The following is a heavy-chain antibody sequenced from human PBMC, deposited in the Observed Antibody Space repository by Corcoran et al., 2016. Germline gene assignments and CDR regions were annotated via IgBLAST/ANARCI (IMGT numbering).Heavy chain of an antibody. CDR1: GYTFTGYY. CDR3: ASARRWGIAAGRDPYYMDV. D-gene: IGHD6-25*01. J-gene: IGHJ6*02. CDR2: INPNSGGT. V-gene: IGHV1-2*02. Sequence: QVQLVQSGAEVKKPGASVKVSCKASGYTFTGYYMHWVRQAPGQGLEWMGWINPNSGGTNYAQKFQGRVTMTRDTSIATAYMELSRLRSDDTAVDYCASARRWGIAAGRDPYYMDVWGQGTTVTVPS.